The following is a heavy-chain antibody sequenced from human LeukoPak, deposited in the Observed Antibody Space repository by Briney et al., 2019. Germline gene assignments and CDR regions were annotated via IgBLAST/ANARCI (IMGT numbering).Heavy chain of an antibody. CDR2: ISSSGSAI. V-gene: IGHV3-11*01. CDR1: GFSFGDYY. D-gene: IGHD3-10*01. Sequence: PGGSLRLSCAASGFSFGDYYMTWIRQAPGKGLEWVSFISSSGSAIYYADSMKGRFSISRDNAKKSLYLQMNSLRAEDTAIYYCARGMVRGDSDAFDIWGQGTMVTVSS. CDR3: ARGMVRGDSDAFDI. J-gene: IGHJ3*02.